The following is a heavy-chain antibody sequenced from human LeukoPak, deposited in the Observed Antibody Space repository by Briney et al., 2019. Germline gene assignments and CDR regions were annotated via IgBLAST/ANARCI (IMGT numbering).Heavy chain of an antibody. J-gene: IGHJ6*03. CDR2: IYYSGST. Sequence: PSQTLSLTCTVSGGSISSGDYYWGWIRQPPGKGLEWIGYIYYSGSTYYNPSLKSRVTISVDTSKNQFSLKLSSVTAADTAVYYCARVLMGSTPAAILRVYYYYYMDVWGKGTTVTVS. D-gene: IGHD2-2*02. V-gene: IGHV4-30-4*08. CDR1: GGSISSGDYY. CDR3: ARVLMGSTPAAILRVYYYYYMDV.